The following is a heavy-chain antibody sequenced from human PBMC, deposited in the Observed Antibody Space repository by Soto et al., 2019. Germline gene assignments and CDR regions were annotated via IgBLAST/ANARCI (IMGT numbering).Heavy chain of an antibody. D-gene: IGHD2-2*01. V-gene: IGHV1-8*01. Sequence: ASVKVSCKTSGYTFTNYDINWVRQAPGQGLEWMGWMNPNSGNTGYAQQFQGRVSMTRNTAISTAYMELSSLRSEDTAVYYCAKDPGRHCSSTSCYGDYFDYWGQGTLVTVSS. CDR2: MNPNSGNT. CDR1: GYTFTNYD. CDR3: AKDPGRHCSSTSCYGDYFDY. J-gene: IGHJ4*02.